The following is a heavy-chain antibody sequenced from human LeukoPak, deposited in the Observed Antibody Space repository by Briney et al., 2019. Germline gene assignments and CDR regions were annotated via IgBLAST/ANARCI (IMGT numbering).Heavy chain of an antibody. CDR1: GYTFTSYG. D-gene: IGHD4-17*01. V-gene: IGHV1-18*01. CDR2: ISAYNGNT. Sequence: ASVKVSCKASGYTFTSYGISWVRQAPGQGLEWTGWISAYNGNTNYAQKLQGRVTMTTDTSTSAAYMELRSLRSDDTAVYYCARDGATVTRTAYYYYGMDVWGQGTTVTVSS. J-gene: IGHJ6*02. CDR3: ARDGATVTRTAYYYYGMDV.